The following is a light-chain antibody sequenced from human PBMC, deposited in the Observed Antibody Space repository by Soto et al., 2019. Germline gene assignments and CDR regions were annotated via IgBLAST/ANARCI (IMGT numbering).Light chain of an antibody. CDR2: DAS. V-gene: IGKV1D-13*01. CDR3: QHFNNYPV. Sequence: AIQLTQSPSSLSASVGDRVTITYRASQGISSALAWYQQKPGKPPKLLIYDASSLESGVPSRFSGSGSGTDFTLTISSLQPEDFATYYCQHFNNYPVFGGGTKVNIK. CDR1: QGISSA. J-gene: IGKJ4*01.